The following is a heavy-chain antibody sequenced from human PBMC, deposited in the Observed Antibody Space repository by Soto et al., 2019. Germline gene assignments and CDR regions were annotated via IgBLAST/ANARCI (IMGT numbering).Heavy chain of an antibody. Sequence: GGSLRLSGAASGFTFSSYWMHWVRQAPGKGLVWVSRINSDGSSTSYADSVNGRFTISRDNAKNTLYLQMNSLRAEDTAVYYCARDPSSMVIFDYWGQGTLVTVSS. CDR1: GFTFSSYW. J-gene: IGHJ4*02. V-gene: IGHV3-74*01. CDR3: ARDPSSMVIFDY. CDR2: INSDGSST. D-gene: IGHD2-21*01.